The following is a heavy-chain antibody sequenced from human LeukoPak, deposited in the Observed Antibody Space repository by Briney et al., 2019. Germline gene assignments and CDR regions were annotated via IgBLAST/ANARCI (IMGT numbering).Heavy chain of an antibody. CDR1: GGSFSGYY. J-gene: IGHJ4*02. CDR2: IYTSGST. V-gene: IGHV4-4*07. CDR3: ARDSSYYYDSSGYTDY. D-gene: IGHD3-22*01. Sequence: NPSETLSLTCAVYGGSFSGYYWSWIRQPAGKGLEWIGRIYTSGSTNYNPSLKSRVTMSVDTSKNQFSLKLSSVTAADTAVYYCARDSSYYYDSSGYTDYWGQGTLVTVSS.